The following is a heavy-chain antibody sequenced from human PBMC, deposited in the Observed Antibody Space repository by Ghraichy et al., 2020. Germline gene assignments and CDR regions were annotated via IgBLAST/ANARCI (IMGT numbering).Heavy chain of an antibody. CDR1: GYSFTSYW. CDR2: IYPGDSDT. J-gene: IGHJ3*02. Sequence: GESLNISCKGSGYSFTSYWIGWVRQMPGKGLEWMGIIYPGDSDTRYSPSFQGQVTISADKSISTAYLQWSSLKASDTAMYYCAREDDTGGDSLDAFDIWGQGTMVTVSS. D-gene: IGHD2-21*01. V-gene: IGHV5-51*01. CDR3: AREDDTGGDSLDAFDI.